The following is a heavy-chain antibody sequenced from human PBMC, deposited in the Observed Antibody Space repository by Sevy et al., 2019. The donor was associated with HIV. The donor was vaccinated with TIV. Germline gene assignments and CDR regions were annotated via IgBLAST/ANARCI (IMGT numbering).Heavy chain of an antibody. CDR1: GFTFNSYW. D-gene: IGHD2-2*01. Sequence: GGSLRLSCAASGFTFNSYWMSWVRQAPGKGLEWLANIKQDGSVTKYLDSVKGRFTISRDNAKNSLYLQMNSLRAEDTAVYYCARAPLVPAAADYWGQGILVTVSS. V-gene: IGHV3-7*01. CDR3: ARAPLVPAAADY. J-gene: IGHJ4*02. CDR2: IKQDGSVT.